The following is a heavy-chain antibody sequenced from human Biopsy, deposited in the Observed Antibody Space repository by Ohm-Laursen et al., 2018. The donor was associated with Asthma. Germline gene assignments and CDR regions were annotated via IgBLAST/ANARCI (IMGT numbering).Heavy chain of an antibody. Sequence: ASVKVSCKASGYTVTRYAINWVRQAPGQGLGWMGWINTNTGNPTYAQGFTGRFVFSLGTSVNTAHLQISSLKAEDTAVYYCARMISYYHEMRAPFFDYWGQGTLVTVSS. V-gene: IGHV7-4-1*02. J-gene: IGHJ4*02. D-gene: IGHD3-22*01. CDR2: INTNTGNP. CDR3: ARMISYYHEMRAPFFDY. CDR1: GYTVTRYA.